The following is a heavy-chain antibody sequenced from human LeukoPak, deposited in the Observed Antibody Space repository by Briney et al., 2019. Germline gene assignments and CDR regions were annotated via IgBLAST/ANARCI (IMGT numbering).Heavy chain of an antibody. CDR2: ISSSGSTI. V-gene: IGHV3-11*04. CDR1: GFTFSDYY. D-gene: IGHD3-3*01. J-gene: IGHJ3*02. Sequence: GGSLRLSCAASGFTFSDYYMSWIRQAPGKGLEWVSYISSSGSTIYYADSVKGRFTISRDNAKNSLYLQMNSLRAEDTAVYYCVTTPYYDFWSGYQPDAFDIWGQGTMVTVSS. CDR3: VTTPYYDFWSGYQPDAFDI.